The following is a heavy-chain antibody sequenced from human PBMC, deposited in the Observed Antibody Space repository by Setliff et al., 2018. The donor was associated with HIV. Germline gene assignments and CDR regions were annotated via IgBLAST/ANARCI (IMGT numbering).Heavy chain of an antibody. D-gene: IGHD1-1*01. CDR2: IYTSGTT. Sequence: PSETLSLTCTVSGGSITGGSYYWSWIRQPAGKGLEWIGRIYTSGTTSYNPSLKSRVSISVDTSKNQFSLKLSSVTAADTAVYYCARSVFGRWLQLGGNWFDPWGQGTLVTVSS. CDR3: ARSVFGRWLQLGGNWFDP. CDR1: GGSITGGSYY. V-gene: IGHV4-61*02. J-gene: IGHJ5*02.